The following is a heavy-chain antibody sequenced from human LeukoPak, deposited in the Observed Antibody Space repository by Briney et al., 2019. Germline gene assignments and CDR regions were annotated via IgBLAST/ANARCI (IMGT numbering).Heavy chain of an antibody. D-gene: IGHD7-27*01. CDR3: AKDGGLWVSAHWGDS. V-gene: IGHV3-23*01. J-gene: IGHJ4*02. CDR1: GFTFSSYT. CDR2: ITTSDGNT. Sequence: GGSLRLSFAASGFTFSSYTMSWVRQAPGKGVEWVSTITTSDGNTYYADSVKGRFTVSRDNSKNTLFLQMNSLRAEDTAVYYCAKDGGLWVSAHWGDSWGRGTLVTVSS.